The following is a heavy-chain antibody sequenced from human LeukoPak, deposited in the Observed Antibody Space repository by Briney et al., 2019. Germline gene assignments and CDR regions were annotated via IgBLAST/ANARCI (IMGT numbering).Heavy chain of an antibody. CDR1: GFTFNNYA. J-gene: IGHJ4*02. V-gene: IGHV3-23*01. D-gene: IGHD6-6*01. Sequence: GGSLRLSCAASGFTFNNYAMSWVRQAPGKGLEWVSAISGSGGRTYYADSVKGRFTISRDDSKSTLFLQMNSLRAEDTAVYYCAKEYSSSEGYFDYWGQGTLVTVSS. CDR3: AKEYSSSEGYFDY. CDR2: ISGSGGRT.